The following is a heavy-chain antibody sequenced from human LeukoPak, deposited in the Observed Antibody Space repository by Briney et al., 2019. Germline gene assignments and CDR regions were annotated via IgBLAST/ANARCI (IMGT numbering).Heavy chain of an antibody. Sequence: EASVTVSCKASGYTFTNYGISWVRQAPGQGLEWMSWISANNGETRYAQNFQGRVTMTTDTSTTTAYMELRSLRSDDTAVYYCARVPPSAHQLLSSDYWGQGTQVTVSS. CDR2: ISANNGET. CDR1: GYTFTNYG. V-gene: IGHV1-18*04. J-gene: IGHJ4*02. D-gene: IGHD2-2*01. CDR3: ARVPPSAHQLLSSDY.